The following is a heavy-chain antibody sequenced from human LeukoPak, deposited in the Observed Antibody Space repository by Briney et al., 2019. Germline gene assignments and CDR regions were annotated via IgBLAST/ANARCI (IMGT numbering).Heavy chain of an antibody. D-gene: IGHD3-3*01. Sequence: GGSLRLSCAASGFTFSSYAMSWVRQAPGKGLEWVSAISGSGGSTYYADSVKGRFTISRDNSKNTLYLQMNSLRAEDTAVYYCARHKGYDFWSGYHWNYYYGMDVWGQGTTVTVSS. CDR3: ARHKGYDFWSGYHWNYYYGMDV. CDR1: GFTFSSYA. J-gene: IGHJ6*02. CDR2: ISGSGGST. V-gene: IGHV3-23*01.